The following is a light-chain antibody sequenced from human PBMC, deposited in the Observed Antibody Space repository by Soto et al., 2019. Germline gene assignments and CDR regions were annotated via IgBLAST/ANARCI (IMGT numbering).Light chain of an antibody. J-gene: IGKJ1*01. V-gene: IGKV1-5*03. Sequence: DSQMTQAPSTLSASIGDRVTITCRASQSISSWVAWYQQKPGKAPNLLIYKASNLESGVPSRFSGGGSGTEFTLTISSLQPDDFATYYCQQYQSNSQFGQGTKVDIK. CDR2: KAS. CDR1: QSISSW. CDR3: QQYQSNSQ.